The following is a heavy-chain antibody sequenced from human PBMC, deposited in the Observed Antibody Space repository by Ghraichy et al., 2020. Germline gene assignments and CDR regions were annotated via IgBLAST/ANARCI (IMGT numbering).Heavy chain of an antibody. V-gene: IGHV1-18*01. CDR1: GYTFTSYG. D-gene: IGHD2-2*01. CDR2: ISAYNGDT. Sequence: ASVKVSCKASGYTFTSYGISWVRQAPGQGLEWMGWISAYNGDTNYAQKLQGRVTMTTDTSTSTAYMELRSLRSDDTAVYYCARDALQLHIKRGYGFDYWGQGTLVTVSS. CDR3: ARDALQLHIKRGYGFDY. J-gene: IGHJ4*02.